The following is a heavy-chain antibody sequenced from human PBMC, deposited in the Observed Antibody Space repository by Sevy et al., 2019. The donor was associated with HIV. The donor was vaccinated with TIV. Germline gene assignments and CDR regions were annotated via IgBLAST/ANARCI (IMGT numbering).Heavy chain of an antibody. Sequence: ASVKVSCKTSGYSFSGYNMHWVRQAPGQGLEWMGRINPTSGGTKFAEMFQGMVTMTRDMSISTAYMELSSLRSDDTAVYYCVRVPAAVGTRGYFDYWGQGTLVTVSS. CDR3: VRVPAAVGTRGYFDY. J-gene: IGHJ4*02. D-gene: IGHD6-13*01. CDR2: INPTSGGT. CDR1: GYSFSGYN. V-gene: IGHV1-2*06.